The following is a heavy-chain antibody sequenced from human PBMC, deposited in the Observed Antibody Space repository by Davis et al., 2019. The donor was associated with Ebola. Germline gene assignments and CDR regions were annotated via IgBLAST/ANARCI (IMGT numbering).Heavy chain of an antibody. CDR1: GYSISRGYY. CDR3: VGDYGDYVNYFDF. CDR2: IHHRGTT. V-gene: IGHV4-38-2*02. Sequence: PSETLSLTCIVSGYSISRGYYWGWVRQPPGQGLEWIGSIHHRGTTYYRTSLKSRVTLSVDTSKNQFSLNLSSVTAADTAIYYCVGDYGDYVNYFDFWGQGTLVTVSS. D-gene: IGHD4-17*01. J-gene: IGHJ4*02.